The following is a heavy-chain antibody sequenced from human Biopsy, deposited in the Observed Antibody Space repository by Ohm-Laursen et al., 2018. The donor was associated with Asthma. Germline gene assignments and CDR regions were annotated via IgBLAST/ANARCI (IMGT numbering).Heavy chain of an antibody. CDR2: IKHDGTEK. D-gene: IGHD3-3*02. J-gene: IGHJ1*01. CDR1: GSILSNYD. Sequence: SLRLSCAASGSILSNYDMHWVRQAPGKGLEWVANIKHDGTEKNHVDSLKGRFTISRDNAKNSLYLQMNSLRAEDTAVYYCARTFHFWSPYHAEHYQLWGQGTLVTVSS. V-gene: IGHV3-7*01. CDR3: ARTFHFWSPYHAEHYQL.